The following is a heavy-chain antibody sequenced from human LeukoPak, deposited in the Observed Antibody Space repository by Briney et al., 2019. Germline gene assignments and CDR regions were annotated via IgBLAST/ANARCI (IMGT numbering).Heavy chain of an antibody. Sequence: ASVKVSCKASGYTFTSYYMHWVRQAPGRGLEWMGIINLSGGTATYAQKFQGRVTMTRETSTSTVNMELSSLRSEDTAVYYCATSLPAAGYYFDHWGQGTLVPVSS. CDR1: GYTFTSYY. D-gene: IGHD6-13*01. CDR3: ATSLPAAGYYFDH. J-gene: IGHJ4*02. CDR2: INLSGGTA. V-gene: IGHV1-46*01.